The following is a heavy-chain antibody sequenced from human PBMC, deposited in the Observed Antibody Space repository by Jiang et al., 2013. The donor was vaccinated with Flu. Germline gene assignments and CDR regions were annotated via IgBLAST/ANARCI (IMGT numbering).Heavy chain of an antibody. V-gene: IGHV3-30*18. CDR3: AKGALRYSNFDY. Sequence: RLSCAASGFTSVAMACDWVRQAPGKGLEWVAVISYDGSNKYYADSVKGRFTISRDNSKNTLYLQMNSLRAEDTAVYYCAKGALRYSNFDYWGQGTLVTVSS. CDR2: ISYDGSNK. D-gene: IGHD4-17*01. J-gene: IGHJ4*02. CDR1: GFTSVAMA.